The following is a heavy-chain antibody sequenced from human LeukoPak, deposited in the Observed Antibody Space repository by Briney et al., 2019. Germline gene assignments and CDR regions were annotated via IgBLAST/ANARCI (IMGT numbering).Heavy chain of an antibody. CDR1: GFTVSSNY. Sequence: PGGSLRLSCAASGFTVSSNYMSWVRQAPGKGLEWVSVIYSGGSTYYADSVKGRFTISRDNSKNTLYLQMNSLRAEVTAVYYCARRGGKYSSGDAFDIWGQGTLVTVSS. CDR2: IYSGGST. V-gene: IGHV3-66*01. D-gene: IGHD6-25*01. J-gene: IGHJ3*02. CDR3: ARRGGKYSSGDAFDI.